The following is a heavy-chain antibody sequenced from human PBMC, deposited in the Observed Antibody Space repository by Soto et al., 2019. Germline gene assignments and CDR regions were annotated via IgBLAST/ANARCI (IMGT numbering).Heavy chain of an antibody. CDR3: ARGDRPYDSSGYYIDY. CDR1: GGTFSSYA. J-gene: IGHJ4*02. V-gene: IGHV1-69*06. CDR2: IIPIFGTA. Sequence: SVEVSCRASGGTFSSYAISWVRQAPGQGLEWMGGIIPIFGTANYAQKFQGRVTITADKSTSTAYMELSSLRSEDTAVYYCARGDRPYDSSGYYIDYWGQGTLVTVSS. D-gene: IGHD3-22*01.